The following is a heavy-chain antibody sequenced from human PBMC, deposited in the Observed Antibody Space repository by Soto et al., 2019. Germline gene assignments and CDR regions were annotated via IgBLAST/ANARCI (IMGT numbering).Heavy chain of an antibody. CDR1: GFTFSSYA. CDR3: AKDSGDTSGCLYYFDF. J-gene: IGHJ4*02. Sequence: PGGSLRLSCAASGFTFSSYAMSWVRQAPGKGLEWVSAISGSGGSTYYADSVKGRFTISRDNSKNTLYLQMNSLRAEDTAVYYCAKDSGDTSGCLYYFDFWGQGTLVTVSS. V-gene: IGHV3-23*01. CDR2: ISGSGGST. D-gene: IGHD3-22*01.